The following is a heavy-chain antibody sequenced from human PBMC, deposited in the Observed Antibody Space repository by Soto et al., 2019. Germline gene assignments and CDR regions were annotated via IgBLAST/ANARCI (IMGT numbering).Heavy chain of an antibody. CDR1: GFIFSTYG. V-gene: IGHV3-30*18. Sequence: QMQLVESGGGVVQPGRSLRVSCEASGFIFSTYGMHWVRQAPGKGLEWVAVISYDGRNKYYADSVRGRFTISRDNSKNTLHLKMNSLRGEDPVVYYCAKDTAPAITSYSFSGRDAWGQGPTVTVSS. CDR3: AKDTAPAITSYSFSGRDA. CDR2: ISYDGRNK. J-gene: IGHJ6*02. D-gene: IGHD1-20*01.